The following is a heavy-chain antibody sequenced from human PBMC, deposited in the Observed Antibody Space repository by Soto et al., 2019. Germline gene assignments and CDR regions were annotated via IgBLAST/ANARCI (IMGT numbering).Heavy chain of an antibody. Sequence: VGSLILSCAXSGFTFSNYWMHWIRQAPGKGLVWVSRIAYDESTTTYADSVKGRFTISRDNAKNTLYLQMNSLRAEDTVVYYCARGGGSHAHPPDYWGQGTLVTVSS. J-gene: IGHJ4*02. CDR1: GFTFSNYW. D-gene: IGHD1-26*01. V-gene: IGHV3-74*01. CDR2: IAYDESTT. CDR3: ARGGGSHAHPPDY.